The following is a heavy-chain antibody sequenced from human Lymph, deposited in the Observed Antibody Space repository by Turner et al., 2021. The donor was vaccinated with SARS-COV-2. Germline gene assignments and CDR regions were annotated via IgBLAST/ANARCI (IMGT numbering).Heavy chain of an antibody. CDR2: IWYDGSNK. J-gene: IGHJ4*02. D-gene: IGHD1-26*01. CDR1: GFTFNTYG. V-gene: IGHV3-33*01. CDR3: AGEGAVGATTGFDY. Sequence: QVQLVESGGGVVQPGRSLRLSCAASGFTFNTYGMHWVRQAPGKGLQWVAVIWYDGSNKYYADSVKGRFTISRDNSKNTLYLQMNSLRAEDTAVYYCAGEGAVGATTGFDYWGQGTLVTVSS.